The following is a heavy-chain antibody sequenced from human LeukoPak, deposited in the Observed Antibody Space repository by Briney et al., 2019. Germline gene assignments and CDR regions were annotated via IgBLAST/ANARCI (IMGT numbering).Heavy chain of an antibody. D-gene: IGHD3-22*01. CDR2: ISAYNGNT. J-gene: IGHJ4*02. CDR1: GFTFTSYG. CDR3: ARDGPPYYYYDSSGYYHYFDY. Sequence: ASVKVSCKASGFTFTSYGISWVRQAPGQGLEWMGWISAYNGNTNYAQKLQGRVTMTTDTSTSTAYMELRSLRSDDTAVYYCARDGPPYYYYDSSGYYHYFDYWGQGTLVTVSS. V-gene: IGHV1-18*01.